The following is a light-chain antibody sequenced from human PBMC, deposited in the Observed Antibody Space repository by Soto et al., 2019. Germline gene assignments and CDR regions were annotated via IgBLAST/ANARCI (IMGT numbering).Light chain of an antibody. CDR1: QSVSGD. Sequence: EIVLTQSPATLSVSPGDRATLSCGASQSVSGDLAWYHHKPGQAPRLLIYDASTRALDTPARFAGSGSGTEFTLTISSLQSEDFAVYFCQQYNYWPITFGQGTRLEIK. CDR2: DAS. V-gene: IGKV3-15*01. J-gene: IGKJ5*01. CDR3: QQYNYWPIT.